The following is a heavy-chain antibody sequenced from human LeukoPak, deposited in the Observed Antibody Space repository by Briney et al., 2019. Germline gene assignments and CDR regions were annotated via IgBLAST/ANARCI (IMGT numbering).Heavy chain of an antibody. CDR2: INPNSGGT. CDR1: GYTFTGYH. J-gene: IGHJ4*02. D-gene: IGHD3-22*01. V-gene: IGHV1-2*02. CDR3: ARGITMIVVSPYFFDY. Sequence: ASVKVSCKASGYTFTGYHMHWVRQAPGQGLEWMGWINPNSGGTNYARKFQGRVTMTTDTSTSTAYMELRSLRSDDTAVYYCARGITMIVVSPYFFDYWGQGTLVTVSS.